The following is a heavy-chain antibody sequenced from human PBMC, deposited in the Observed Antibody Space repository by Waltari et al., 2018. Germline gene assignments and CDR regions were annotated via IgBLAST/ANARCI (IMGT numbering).Heavy chain of an antibody. CDR2: NYYSGST. J-gene: IGHJ4*02. CDR1: GGSISSSSYY. V-gene: IGHV4-39*01. Sequence: QLQLQESGPGLVKPSETLSLTCTVSGGSISSSSYYWGWIRQPPGKGLEWIGSNYYSGSTYYNPSLKSRVTISVDTSKNQFSLKLSSVTAADTAVYYCARRGYSSSGWDYWGQGTLVTVSS. D-gene: IGHD6-6*01. CDR3: ARRGYSSSGWDY.